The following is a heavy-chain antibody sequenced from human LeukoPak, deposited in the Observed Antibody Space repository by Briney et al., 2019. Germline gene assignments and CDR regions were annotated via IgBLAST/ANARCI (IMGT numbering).Heavy chain of an antibody. J-gene: IGHJ4*02. CDR3: ARVLGYCSSTSCPREDY. CDR1: GYTFTSYD. D-gene: IGHD2-2*01. V-gene: IGHV1-8*01. CDR2: MNPNSGNT. Sequence: ASVKVSCKASGYTFTSYDINWVRQATGQGLEWMGWMNPNSGNTGYAQKFQGRVTMTRNTSISTAYMELSSLRSEDTAVYYCARVLGYCSSTSCPREDYWGQGTLVTVSS.